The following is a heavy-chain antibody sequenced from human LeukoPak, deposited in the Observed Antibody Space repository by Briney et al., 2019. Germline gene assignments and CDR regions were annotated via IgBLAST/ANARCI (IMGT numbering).Heavy chain of an antibody. J-gene: IGHJ6*03. V-gene: IGHV1-2*02. CDR2: INPNSGGT. CDR3: ARDGNFPTGNYMDV. CDR1: GYTFTGYY. D-gene: IGHD4-23*01. Sequence: GASVKVSCKASGYTFTGYYMHWVRQAPGQGLEWMGWINPNSGGTNDAQKFQGRVTMTRDTSISTAYMELSRLRSDDTAVYYCARDGNFPTGNYMDVWGKGTTVTVSS.